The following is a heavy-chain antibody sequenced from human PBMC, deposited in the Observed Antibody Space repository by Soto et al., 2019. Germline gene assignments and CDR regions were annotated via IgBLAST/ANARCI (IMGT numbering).Heavy chain of an antibody. D-gene: IGHD6-19*01. CDR1: GYTFTDYY. Sequence: ASVKVSCKASGYTFTDYYIHWVRQAPGQRLERMGWINAGNGNTKYSQKFQGRVTITRDTSASTAYMELSSLRSEDTAVYYCARGGGWYVWFDPWGQGTLVTVSS. CDR2: INAGNGNT. CDR3: ARGGGWYVWFDP. J-gene: IGHJ5*02. V-gene: IGHV1-3*01.